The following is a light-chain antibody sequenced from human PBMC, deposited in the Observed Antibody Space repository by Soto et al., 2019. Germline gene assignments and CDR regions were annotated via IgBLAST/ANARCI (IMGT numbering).Light chain of an antibody. Sequence: IVLALSPGTLALFSGGRAPLSCRASQSVSSAYFGWYQHKPGKAPRLLISAASTRATGIPDRFSGSGSGTDFTLSISRLEPEDFAVYYCQHYGSSPRTFGQGTKL. J-gene: IGKJ1*01. CDR2: AAS. CDR3: QHYGSSPRT. V-gene: IGKV3-20*01. CDR1: QSVSSAY.